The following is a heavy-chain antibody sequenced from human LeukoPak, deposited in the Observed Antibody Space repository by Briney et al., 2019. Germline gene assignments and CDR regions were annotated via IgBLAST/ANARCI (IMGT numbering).Heavy chain of an antibody. CDR3: AREIDYYGSGSYSPYYFDY. CDR2: ISSSSSTI. V-gene: IGHV3-48*04. D-gene: IGHD3-10*01. J-gene: IGHJ4*02. Sequence: GGSPRLSCAASGFTFSSYSMNWVRQAPGKGLEWVSYISSSSSTIYYADSVKGRFTISRDNAKNSLYLQMNSLRAEDTALYYCAREIDYYGSGSYSPYYFDYWGQGTLVTVSS. CDR1: GFTFSSYS.